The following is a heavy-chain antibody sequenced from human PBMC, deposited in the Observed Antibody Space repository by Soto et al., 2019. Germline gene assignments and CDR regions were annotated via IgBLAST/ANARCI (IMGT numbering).Heavy chain of an antibody. CDR3: ARGNYYGMDV. J-gene: IGHJ6*02. V-gene: IGHV3-74*01. CDR2: ISSDGSST. CDR1: GFTFSSYW. Sequence: EVQLVESGGGLAQPGGSLRLSCAASGFTFSSYWMHWVRQAPGKGLVWVSRISSDGSSTSYADSVKGRFTISRDNAKNTLYRQMNSLRAEDTAVYYCARGNYYGMDVWGQGTTVTVSS.